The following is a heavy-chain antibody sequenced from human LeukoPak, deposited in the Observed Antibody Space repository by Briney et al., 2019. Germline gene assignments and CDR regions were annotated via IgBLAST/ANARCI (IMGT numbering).Heavy chain of an antibody. CDR3: ARVANGIAARPPDY. V-gene: IGHV1-18*01. J-gene: IGHJ4*02. CDR1: GYTFTSYG. Sequence: ASVKVSCKASGYTFTSYGISWVRQAPGQGLEWMGWISAYNGNTNYAQKLQGRVTMTTDTSTSTAYMKLRSLRSDDTAVYYCARVANGIAARPPDYWGQGTLVTVSS. CDR2: ISAYNGNT. D-gene: IGHD6-6*01.